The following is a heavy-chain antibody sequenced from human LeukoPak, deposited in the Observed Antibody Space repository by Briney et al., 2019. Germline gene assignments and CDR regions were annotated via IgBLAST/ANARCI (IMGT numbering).Heavy chain of an antibody. CDR1: GFTFISYT. Sequence: VGSLGLSFAALGFTFISYTMHGVPQAPGRGLEWVAAISYDGSSKFYADSVEGRFTISRDNSKSTLYLQMNNLRDEDTAVFYCARGRDSSRWGQGTLVTVSS. CDR2: ISYDGSSK. D-gene: IGHD6-13*01. J-gene: IGHJ4*02. CDR3: ARGRDSSR. V-gene: IGHV3-30-3*01.